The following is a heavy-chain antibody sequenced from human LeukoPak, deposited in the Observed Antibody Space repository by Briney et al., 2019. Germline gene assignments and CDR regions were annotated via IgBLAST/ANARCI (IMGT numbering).Heavy chain of an antibody. CDR1: GGSISNYY. J-gene: IGHJ4*02. D-gene: IGHD2-21*02. CDR2: IYYSGST. V-gene: IGHV4-59*01. CDR3: ARGWGHFDY. Sequence: SETLSLTCTVSGGSISNYYWTWIRQPPGKGLEWIGYIYYSGSTNYSPSLKSRVTISVDTSNNQFSLKLTSVTAADTAVYYCARGWGHFDYWGQGTLVSVSS.